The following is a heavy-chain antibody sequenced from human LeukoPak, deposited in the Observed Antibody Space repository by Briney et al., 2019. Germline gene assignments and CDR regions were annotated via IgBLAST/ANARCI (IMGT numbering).Heavy chain of an antibody. CDR1: GGSISSYY. Sequence: SETLSLTCTVSGGSISSYYWSWIRQPPGKGLEWIGYIYYSGSTNYNPSLKSRVTISVDTSKNQFSLKLSSVTAADTAVYYCARVSSGWYRGAFYFDYWGQGTLVTVSS. V-gene: IGHV4-59*01. CDR3: ARVSSGWYRGAFYFDY. CDR2: IYYSGST. D-gene: IGHD6-19*01. J-gene: IGHJ4*02.